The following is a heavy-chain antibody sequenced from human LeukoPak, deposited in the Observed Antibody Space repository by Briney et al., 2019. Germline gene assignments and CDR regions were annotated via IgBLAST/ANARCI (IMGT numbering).Heavy chain of an antibody. V-gene: IGHV5-51*01. CDR1: GYSFTSYW. J-gene: IGHJ3*02. CDR2: IYPGDSDT. CDR3: ARQRSYYDSSGYSYAFDI. Sequence: GESLKISCKGSGYSFTSYWIGWGRQMPGKGLEWMGIIYPGDSDTRYSPSFQGQVTISADKSISTAYLQWSSLKASDTAMYYCARQRSYYDSSGYSYAFDIWGQGTMVTVSS. D-gene: IGHD3-22*01.